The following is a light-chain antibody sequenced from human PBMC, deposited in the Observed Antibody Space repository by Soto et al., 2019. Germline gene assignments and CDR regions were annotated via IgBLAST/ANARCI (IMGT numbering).Light chain of an antibody. CDR3: QQLNSYPLT. CDR2: AAS. V-gene: IGKV1-9*01. Sequence: IQLTQSPSSLSASVGDRVTITCRASQGISSYLAWYQQKPANAPKLLIYAASTLQSGVPSRFSGSGSGTDFTLTIGNLQPEDFATYYCQQLNSYPLTFGGGTKVDIK. CDR1: QGISSY. J-gene: IGKJ4*01.